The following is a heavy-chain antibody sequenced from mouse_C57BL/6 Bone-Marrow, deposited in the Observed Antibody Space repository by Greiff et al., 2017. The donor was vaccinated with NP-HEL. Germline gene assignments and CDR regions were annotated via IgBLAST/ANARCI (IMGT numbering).Heavy chain of an antibody. D-gene: IGHD1-1*01. CDR2: IYPGGGYT. CDR3: ARGILRSGWYFDV. J-gene: IGHJ1*03. Sequence: LVESGAELVRPGTSVEMSCKASGYTFTNYWIGWAKQRPGHGLEWIGDIYPGGGYTNYNEKFKGKATLTADKSSSTAYMQFSSLTSEDSAIYYCARGILRSGWYFDVWGTGTTVTVSS. CDR1: GYTFTNYW. V-gene: IGHV1-63*01.